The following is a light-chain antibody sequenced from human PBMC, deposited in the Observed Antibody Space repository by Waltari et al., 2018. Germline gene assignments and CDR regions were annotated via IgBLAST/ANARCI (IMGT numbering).Light chain of an antibody. J-gene: IGKJ4*01. CDR2: GAS. Sequence: IVMTQSPATLSVSPGERATLSRRASQSVSSNLAWYQQKPGQAPRLLIYGASTRATGIPARFSGSGSGTEFSLTISSMQSEDFAVYYCQHYNNWLSFGGGTKVEIK. CDR1: QSVSSN. V-gene: IGKV3-15*01. CDR3: QHYNNWLS.